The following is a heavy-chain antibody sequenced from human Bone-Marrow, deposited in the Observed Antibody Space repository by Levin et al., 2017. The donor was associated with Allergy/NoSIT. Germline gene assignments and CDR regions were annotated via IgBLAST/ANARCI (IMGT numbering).Heavy chain of an antibody. D-gene: IGHD3-22*01. CDR2: DKSKIDGGTA. V-gene: IGHV3-15*01. CDR3: TTEYYYDNDGDPAYGMDV. J-gene: IGHJ6*02. CDR1: EFPFTNAW. Sequence: GGSLRLSCVVSEFPFTNAWMSWVRQAPGKGLEWVGHDKSKIDGGTADYAAPVKGRFTISRDDSKNTVYLQMDSLKTEDTAVYSCTTEYYYDNDGDPAYGMDVWGQGTTVTVSS.